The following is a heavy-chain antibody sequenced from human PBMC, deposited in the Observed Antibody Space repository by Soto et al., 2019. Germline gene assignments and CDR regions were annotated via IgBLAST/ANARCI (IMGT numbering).Heavy chain of an antibody. J-gene: IGHJ6*03. CDR2: IYYSGST. D-gene: IGHD6-6*01. Sequence: SETLSLTCTVSCGSISSGGYYWSWIRQHPGKGLEWIGYIYYSGSTYYNPSLKSRVTISVDTSKNQFSLKLSSVTAADTAVYYCARDGGSSYPYYYCYMDVWGKGTRVT. V-gene: IGHV4-31*03. CDR1: CGSISSGGYY. CDR3: ARDGGSSYPYYYCYMDV.